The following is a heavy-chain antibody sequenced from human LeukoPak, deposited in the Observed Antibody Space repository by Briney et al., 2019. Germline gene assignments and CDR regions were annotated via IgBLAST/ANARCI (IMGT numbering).Heavy chain of an antibody. CDR1: GGSFSGYY. Sequence: PSETLSLACAVYGGSFSGYYWSWIRQPPGKGLEWIGEINHSGSTNYNPSLKSRVTISVDTSKNQFSLKLSSVTAADTAVYYCARVTVGDYDYVWGSYDGGYFFDYWGQGTLVTVSS. CDR2: INHSGST. J-gene: IGHJ4*02. D-gene: IGHD3-16*01. CDR3: ARVTVGDYDYVWGSYDGGYFFDY. V-gene: IGHV4-34*01.